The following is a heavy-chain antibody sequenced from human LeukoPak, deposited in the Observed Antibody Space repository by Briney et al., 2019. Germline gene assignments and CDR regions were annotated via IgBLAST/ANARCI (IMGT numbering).Heavy chain of an antibody. CDR2: ITGTTGDT. Sequence: GGSLRLSCAASGFTFPNFAMTWVRRAPGRGLEWVSGITGTTGDTNYADSVKGRFTISRDNSKNTLYLQMNSLRAEDTAVYYCAVDSPYFDYWGQGTLLTVSS. D-gene: IGHD5-18*01. V-gene: IGHV3-23*01. CDR1: GFTFPNFA. J-gene: IGHJ4*02. CDR3: AVDSPYFDY.